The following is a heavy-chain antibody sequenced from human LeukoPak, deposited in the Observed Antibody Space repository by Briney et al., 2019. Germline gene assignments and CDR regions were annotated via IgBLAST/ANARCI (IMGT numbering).Heavy chain of an antibody. D-gene: IGHD1-1*01. CDR1: GGSISNDY. J-gene: IGHJ5*01. V-gene: IGHV4-59*01. Sequence: SETLSLTCSVSGGSISNDYWSWIRLPPGKGLEWIGYIYYSGSANYNPSLSNRVTISVDTSKNQFSLRLSSVTAADTAVYYCARDRTGNNWFDPGGQGTLVTVSS. CDR2: IYYSGSA. CDR3: ARDRTGNNWFDP.